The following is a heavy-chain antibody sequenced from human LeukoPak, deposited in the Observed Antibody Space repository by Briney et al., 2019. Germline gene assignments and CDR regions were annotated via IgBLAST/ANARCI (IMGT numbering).Heavy chain of an antibody. CDR3: ARVPLYDASGHYYPH. J-gene: IGHJ1*01. CDR1: GYTFTNYG. CDR2: INTGNGNT. V-gene: IGHV1-3*04. D-gene: IGHD3-22*01. Sequence: GASVKVSCKTSGYTFTNYGMHWVRQAPRQSPEWMGWINTGNGNTKSSQKLQDRVTLTRDTSASTAYMELNSLSSEDTAVYYCARVPLYDASGHYYPHWGQGTLVTVSS.